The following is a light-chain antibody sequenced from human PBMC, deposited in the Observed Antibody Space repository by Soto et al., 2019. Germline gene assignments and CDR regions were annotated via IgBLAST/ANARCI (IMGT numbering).Light chain of an antibody. J-gene: IGKJ1*01. V-gene: IGKV3-15*01. CDR3: QQYTTWPQT. Sequence: EIVMTQSPATLSVSPVERATLSCMASQSVSSNLAGYQQKPGQAPRLLIYGAFTMASCIPASLRGSGSCSEFTLTISSLQSEDFAVYYCQQYTTWPQTFGQGTKVELK. CDR1: QSVSSN. CDR2: GAF.